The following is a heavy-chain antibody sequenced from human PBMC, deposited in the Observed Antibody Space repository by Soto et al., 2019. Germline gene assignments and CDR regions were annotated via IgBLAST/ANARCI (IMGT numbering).Heavy chain of an antibody. CDR3: AKDRAVVVIIGLAY. Sequence: TVGSLRLSCAASGFTFSSYAMSWVRQAPGKGLEWVSAISGSGGSTYYADSVKGRFTISRDNSKNTLYLQMNSLRAEDTAVYYCAKDRAVVVIIGLAYWGQGTLVTSPQ. V-gene: IGHV3-23*01. CDR1: GFTFSSYA. D-gene: IGHD3-22*01. J-gene: IGHJ4*02. CDR2: ISGSGGST.